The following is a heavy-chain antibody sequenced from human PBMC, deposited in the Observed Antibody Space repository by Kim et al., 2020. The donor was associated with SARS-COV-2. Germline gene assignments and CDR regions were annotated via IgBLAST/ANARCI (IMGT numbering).Heavy chain of an antibody. CDR1: GGSFSGYY. D-gene: IGHD5-18*01. CDR2: INHSGST. J-gene: IGHJ6*02. CDR3: ARFSLWYYGMDV. V-gene: IGHV4-34*01. Sequence: SETLSLTCAVYGGSFSGYYWSWIRQPPGKGLEWIGEINHSGSTNYNPSLKSRVTISVDTSKNQFSLKLSSVTAADTAVYYCARFSLWYYGMDVWGQGTTVTVSS.